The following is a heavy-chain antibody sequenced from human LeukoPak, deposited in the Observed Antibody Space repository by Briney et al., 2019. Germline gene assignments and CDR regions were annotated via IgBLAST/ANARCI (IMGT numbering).Heavy chain of an antibody. J-gene: IGHJ4*02. Sequence: ASVKASCKASGGTFSSYAISWVRQAPGQGLEWMGRIIPILGIANYAQKFQGRVTITADKSTSTAYMELSSLRSEDTAVYYCAREEILEWLLSSYFDYWGQGTLVTVSS. D-gene: IGHD3-3*01. V-gene: IGHV1-69*04. CDR2: IIPILGIA. CDR1: GGTFSSYA. CDR3: AREEILEWLLSSYFDY.